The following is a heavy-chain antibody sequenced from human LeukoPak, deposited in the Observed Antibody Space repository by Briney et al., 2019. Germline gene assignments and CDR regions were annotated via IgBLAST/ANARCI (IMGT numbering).Heavy chain of an antibody. V-gene: IGHV1-69*04. CDR1: GGTFSSYA. CDR2: IIPILGIA. CDR3: ARVAVADRGGDYFDY. J-gene: IGHJ4*02. D-gene: IGHD6-19*01. Sequence: GASVKVSCKASGGTFSSYAISWVRQAPGQGLEWMGRIIPILGIANYAQKFQGRVTITAEKSTSTTYMEQSRLRSEDTDVYYCARVAVADRGGDYFDYWGQGTLVTVSS.